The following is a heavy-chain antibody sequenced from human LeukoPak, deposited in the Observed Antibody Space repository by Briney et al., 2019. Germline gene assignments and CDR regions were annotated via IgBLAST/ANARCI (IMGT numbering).Heavy chain of an antibody. CDR1: GCTFTGYY. CDR2: INPNSGGT. Sequence: ASVKVSCKASGCTFTGYYMHWVRQAPGQGLEWMGRINPNSGGTNYAQKFQGRVTMTRDTSISTAYMELSRLRSDDTAVYYCARLYYYYYGMDVWGQGTTVTVSS. V-gene: IGHV1-2*06. J-gene: IGHJ6*02. CDR3: ARLYYYYYGMDV.